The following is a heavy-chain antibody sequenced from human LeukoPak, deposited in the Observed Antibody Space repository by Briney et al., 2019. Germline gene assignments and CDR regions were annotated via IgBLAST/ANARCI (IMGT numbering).Heavy chain of an antibody. CDR2: ISSSSSYI. J-gene: IGHJ4*02. V-gene: IGHV3-21*01. D-gene: IGHD6-19*01. CDR3: ARDRAGIAVAGIDY. CDR1: GFTFSSYS. Sequence: PGGSLRVPCAASGFTFSSYSMNWVRQAPGKGLEWVSSISSSSSYIYYADSVKGRFTISRDNAKNSLYLQMNSLRAEDTAVYYCARDRAGIAVAGIDYWGQGTLVTVSS.